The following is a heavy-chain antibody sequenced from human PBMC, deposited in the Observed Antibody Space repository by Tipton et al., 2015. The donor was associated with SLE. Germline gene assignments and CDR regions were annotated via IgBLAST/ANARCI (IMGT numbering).Heavy chain of an antibody. V-gene: IGHV3-9*01. J-gene: IGHJ6*03. D-gene: IGHD7-27*01. CDR2: IGWDSAYI. CDR3: VRVGTPDYYMDV. CDR1: GFSFDDYA. Sequence: RSLRLSCAASGFSFDDYAMHWVRQAPGKGLEWVAGIGWDSAYIAYEDSVEGRFTFSRDNAKKSLYLQMDSLRPDDTAFYYCVRVGTPDYYMDVWGKGTRVTVSS.